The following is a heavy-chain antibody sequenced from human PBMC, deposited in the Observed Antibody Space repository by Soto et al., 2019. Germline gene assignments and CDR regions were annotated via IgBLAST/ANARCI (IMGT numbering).Heavy chain of an antibody. V-gene: IGHV3-7*04. Sequence: EVHLVESGGGLVQPGGSLRLSCAASGFTFSSYWMSWVRQAPGKGLEWVANIKYDGSEKYYVDSVKGRFTISRDNAKNSVYLQVTSLRDEDTAVYYGARGEQWLVRWVYWGQGTLVAVSS. D-gene: IGHD6-19*01. J-gene: IGHJ4*02. CDR1: GFTFSSYW. CDR2: IKYDGSEK. CDR3: ARGEQWLVRWVY.